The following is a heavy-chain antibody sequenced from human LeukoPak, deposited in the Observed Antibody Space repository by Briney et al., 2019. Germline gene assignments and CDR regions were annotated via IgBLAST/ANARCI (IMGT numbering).Heavy chain of an antibody. Sequence: ASVKVSCKVSGYTLTELSMHWVRQAPGKGLEWMGGFDPEDGETIYAQKFQGRVTMTEDTSTDTAYMELSSLSSEDTAVYYCATGTFLVGATVADYWGQGTLVTVSS. CDR1: GYTLTELS. V-gene: IGHV1-24*01. J-gene: IGHJ4*02. CDR2: FDPEDGET. D-gene: IGHD1-26*01. CDR3: ATGTFLVGATVADY.